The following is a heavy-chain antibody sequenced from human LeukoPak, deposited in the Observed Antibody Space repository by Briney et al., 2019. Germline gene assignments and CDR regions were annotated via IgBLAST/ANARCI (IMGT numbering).Heavy chain of an antibody. Sequence: SVKVSCKASGGTFSSYAISWVRQAPGQGLEWMGGIIPIFGTANYAQKFQGRVTITADKSTSTAYMELSSLRSEDTAVYYCARGLFQVHRDYFDYWGQGTLVTVSS. D-gene: IGHD3-10*02. V-gene: IGHV1-69*06. CDR2: IIPIFGTA. CDR3: ARGLFQVHRDYFDY. J-gene: IGHJ4*02. CDR1: GGTFSSYA.